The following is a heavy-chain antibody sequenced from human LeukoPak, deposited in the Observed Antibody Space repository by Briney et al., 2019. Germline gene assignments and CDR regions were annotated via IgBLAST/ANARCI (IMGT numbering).Heavy chain of an antibody. V-gene: IGHV4-34*01. CDR1: GGSFSGYY. Sequence: SSGTLSLTCAVYGGSFSGYYWSWIRQPPGKGLEWVGEINHSGSTNYNPSPTSRVAISVDTSKNQSSLKLSSVTAADTAVYYCARGYCSGGSCYYYYYYYMDVWGKGTTVTVSS. CDR3: ARGYCSGGSCYYYYYYYMDV. D-gene: IGHD2-15*01. CDR2: INHSGST. J-gene: IGHJ6*03.